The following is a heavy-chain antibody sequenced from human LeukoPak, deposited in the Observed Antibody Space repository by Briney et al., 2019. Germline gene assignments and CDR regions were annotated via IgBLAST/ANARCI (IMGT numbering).Heavy chain of an antibody. V-gene: IGHV3-7*01. CDR3: ATRAARRSYFDY. CDR1: GFTFSSYA. D-gene: IGHD6-6*01. Sequence: GGSLRLSCAASGFTFSSYAMHWVRQAPGKGLEWVANIKQDGNEKYYVDSVKGRFTISRDNAKNSLFLQMNSLRAEDTAVYYCATRAARRSYFDYWGQGTLVTVSS. J-gene: IGHJ4*02. CDR2: IKQDGNEK.